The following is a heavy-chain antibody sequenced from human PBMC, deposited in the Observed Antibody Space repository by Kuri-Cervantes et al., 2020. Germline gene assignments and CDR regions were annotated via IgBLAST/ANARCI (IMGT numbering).Heavy chain of an antibody. V-gene: IGHV3-30-3*01. CDR1: GFTFSSYA. CDR3: ARAPDLGELSLVWYFDL. J-gene: IGHJ2*01. Sequence: GESLKISCAASGFTFSSYAMHWVRQAPGKGLEWVAVISYDGSNKYYADSVKGRFTISRDNSKNTLYLQMNSLRAEDTAVYYCARAPDLGELSLVWYFDLWGRGTLVTVSS. CDR2: ISYDGSNK. D-gene: IGHD3-16*02.